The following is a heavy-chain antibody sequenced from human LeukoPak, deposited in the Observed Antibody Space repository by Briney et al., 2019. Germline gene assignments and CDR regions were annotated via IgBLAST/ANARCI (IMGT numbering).Heavy chain of an antibody. V-gene: IGHV3-7*01. J-gene: IGHJ4*02. Sequence: GGSLRLSCAASGFSFSRSYMNWVRQAPGKGLEWVATIKQDGVDKYYVDSVKGRFTISRDTAKNSLFLQMNSLRAEDTAVYYCARDPSRYDLDYWGQGTLVAVSS. CDR2: IKQDGVDK. CDR1: GFSFSRSY. CDR3: ARDPSRYDLDY. D-gene: IGHD5-12*01.